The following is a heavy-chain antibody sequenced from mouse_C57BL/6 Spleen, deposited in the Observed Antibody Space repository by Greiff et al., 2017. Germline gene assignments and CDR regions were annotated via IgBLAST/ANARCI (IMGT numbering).Heavy chain of an antibody. CDR3: ARGGESSPFFAY. V-gene: IGHV1-19*01. D-gene: IGHD1-1*01. CDR1: GYTFTDYY. CDR2: INPYNGGT. J-gene: IGHJ3*01. Sequence: QLQQSGPVLVKPGASVKMSCKASGYTFTDYYMNWVKQSHGKSLEWIGVINPYNGGTSYNQKFKGKATLTVDKSSSTAYMELNSLTSEDSAVYYCARGGESSPFFAYWGQGTLVTVSA.